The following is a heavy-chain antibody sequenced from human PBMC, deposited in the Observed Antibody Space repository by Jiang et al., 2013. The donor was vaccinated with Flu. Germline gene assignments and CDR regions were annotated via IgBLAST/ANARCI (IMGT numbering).Heavy chain of an antibody. V-gene: IGHV5-51*01. Sequence: GAEVKKPGESLKISCKGSGYSFTSYWIGWVRQMPGKGLEWMGIIYPGDSDTRYSPSFQGQVTISADKSISTAYLQWSSLKASDTAMYYCARLNYRPGTNYYYGMDVWGQGTTVTVSS. D-gene: IGHD1-1*01. CDR2: IYPGDSDT. CDR1: GYSFTSYW. J-gene: IGHJ6*02. CDR3: ARLNYRPGTNYYYGMDV.